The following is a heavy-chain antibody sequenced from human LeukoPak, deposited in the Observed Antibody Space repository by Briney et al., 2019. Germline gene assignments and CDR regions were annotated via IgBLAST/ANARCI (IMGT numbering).Heavy chain of an antibody. CDR2: ISPYNGNT. D-gene: IGHD1-26*01. Sequence: ASVKVSCKASGYTFTSYGVIWVRQAPGQGLEWMGWISPYNGNTKYGKHLQGSVTMTTDTSTNTVNMQLRSLRSDDTAVYFCARERVVGAPAYDYWGQGTLVTVSS. CDR1: GYTFTSYG. V-gene: IGHV1-18*01. J-gene: IGHJ4*02. CDR3: ARERVVGAPAYDY.